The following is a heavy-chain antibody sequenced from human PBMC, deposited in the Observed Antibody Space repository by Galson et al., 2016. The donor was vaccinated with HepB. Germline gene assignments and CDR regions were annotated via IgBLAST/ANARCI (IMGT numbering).Heavy chain of an antibody. D-gene: IGHD4-11*01. CDR1: GGTFSSYA. V-gene: IGHV1-69*13. CDR2: IIPIFATT. J-gene: IGHJ5*02. Sequence: SVKVSCKASGGTFSSYAFSWVRQAPGQGLEWMGGIIPIFATTNYAQKFQGRVTITADESTSTTYMGLSSLRSEDTAVYYCARAKGSNYDNWLDPWGQGTLVTVSS. CDR3: ARAKGSNYDNWLDP.